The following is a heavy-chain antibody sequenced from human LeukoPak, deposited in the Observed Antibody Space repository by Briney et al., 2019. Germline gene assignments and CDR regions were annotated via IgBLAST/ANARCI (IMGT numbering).Heavy chain of an antibody. CDR3: ARVRGDYYLDV. CDR2: VYYSGST. D-gene: IGHD3-10*01. J-gene: IGHJ6*03. V-gene: IGHV4-59*08. Sequence: SETLSLTCTASGYSISFTSYKWTWIRQSPGGGLELIGYVYYSGSTNYNPSLKSRVTISIDTSKKQFSLKLSSVTAEDTAVYYCARVRGDYYLDVWDKGTTVSVSS. CDR1: GYSISFTSYK.